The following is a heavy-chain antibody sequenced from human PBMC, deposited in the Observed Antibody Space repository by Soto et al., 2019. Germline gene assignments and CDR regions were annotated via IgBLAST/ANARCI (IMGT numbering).Heavy chain of an antibody. V-gene: IGHV3-49*03. CDR1: GFVFADYG. CDR3: TRMYSGYAIFDD. Sequence: GGSLRLSCSTSGFVFADYGLNWFRQAPGKGLEWVGFIRIVPYGGTTEYAASVKGRFTISVDVSKSIGYLQMNSLQTEDTAVYFCTRMYSGYAIFDDWGQGTPVTVSS. D-gene: IGHD5-12*01. CDR2: IRIVPYGGTT. J-gene: IGHJ4*02.